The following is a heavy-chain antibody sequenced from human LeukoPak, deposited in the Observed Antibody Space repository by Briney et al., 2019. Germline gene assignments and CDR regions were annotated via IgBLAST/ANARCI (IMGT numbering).Heavy chain of an antibody. V-gene: IGHV3-48*04. CDR2: ISSSSSTI. CDR3: ARAVAAAGT. D-gene: IGHD6-13*01. J-gene: IGHJ4*02. Sequence: GSLRLSFAASGYTFSSYSMKWVRQAPGKGPEWVSYISSSSSTIYYADSVKGRSTISRDNAKNSLYLQMNSLRAEDTAVYYCARAVAAAGTWGQGTLVTVSS. CDR1: GYTFSSYS.